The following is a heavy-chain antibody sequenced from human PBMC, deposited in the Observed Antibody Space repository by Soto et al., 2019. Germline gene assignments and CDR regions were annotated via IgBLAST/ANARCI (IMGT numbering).Heavy chain of an antibody. Sequence: SETLSLTCAVYGGSFSGYFWIWFRQPPGKGLEWIGEINHSGNTNYSPSLKSRVTISLDTSKNQFSLKLGSVAAADTAGYYCARDSFDYLWMRYRYRPFHYWGQGTLVSGST. CDR2: INHSGNT. CDR3: ARDSFDYLWMRYRYRPFHY. CDR1: GGSFSGYF. J-gene: IGHJ4*02. D-gene: IGHD3-16*02. V-gene: IGHV4-34*01.